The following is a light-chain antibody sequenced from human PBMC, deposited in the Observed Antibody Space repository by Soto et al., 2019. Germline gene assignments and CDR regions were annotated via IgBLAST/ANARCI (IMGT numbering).Light chain of an antibody. J-gene: IGKJ5*01. CDR1: QSVSSSY. CDR3: QQRSNWPPGVT. CDR2: GAS. Sequence: IVLTQSPGTLSLSPGERATLSCRASQSVSSSYLAWYQQKPGQAPRLLIYGASSRATGIPDWFSGSGSGTDFTLTISSLEPEDFAVYYCQQRSNWPPGVTFGQGTQLEIK. V-gene: IGKV3D-20*02.